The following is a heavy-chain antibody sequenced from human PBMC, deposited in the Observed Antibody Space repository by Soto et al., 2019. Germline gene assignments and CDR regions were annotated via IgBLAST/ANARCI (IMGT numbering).Heavy chain of an antibody. CDR1: GGSISSYY. J-gene: IGHJ4*02. Sequence: SETLSLTCTVSGGSISSYYWSWIRQPPGKGLEWIGYIYYSGSTNYNPSLKSRVTISVDTSKNQFSLKLSSVTAADTAVYYCARGRLRHFDFFDYWGQGTLVTVSS. V-gene: IGHV4-59*01. D-gene: IGHD3-9*01. CDR2: IYYSGST. CDR3: ARGRLRHFDFFDY.